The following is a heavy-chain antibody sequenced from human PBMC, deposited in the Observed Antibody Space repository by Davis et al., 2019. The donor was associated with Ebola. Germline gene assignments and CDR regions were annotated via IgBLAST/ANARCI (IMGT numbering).Heavy chain of an antibody. CDR1: GGSISSSSYY. Sequence: ESLKISCTVSGGSISSSSYYWGWIRQPPGKGLEWIGTINYSGSTYYNPSLKSRVTISVDTSKNQFSLKLTSVTAADTAVYYCARAPIAGAGTRWGTRWFDPWGQGTLVTVSS. CDR3: ARAPIAGAGTRWGTRWFDP. J-gene: IGHJ5*02. V-gene: IGHV4-39*07. D-gene: IGHD6-13*01. CDR2: INYSGST.